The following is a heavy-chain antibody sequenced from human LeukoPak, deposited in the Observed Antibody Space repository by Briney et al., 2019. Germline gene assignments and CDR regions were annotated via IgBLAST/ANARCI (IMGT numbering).Heavy chain of an antibody. V-gene: IGHV3-9*01. CDR1: GFTFDDYA. CDR3: AKGTGYSSSHDAFDI. J-gene: IGHJ3*02. Sequence: PGRSLRLSCAASGFTFDDYAMHWVRQAPGKGLEWVSGISWNSGSIGYADSVKGRFTISRDNAKNSLYLQMNSLRAEDTALYYCAKGTGYSSSHDAFDIWGQGTMVTVSS. D-gene: IGHD6-13*01. CDR2: ISWNSGSI.